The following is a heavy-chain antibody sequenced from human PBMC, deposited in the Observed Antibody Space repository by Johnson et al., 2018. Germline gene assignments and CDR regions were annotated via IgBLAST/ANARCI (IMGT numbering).Heavy chain of an antibody. V-gene: IGHV3-7*01. J-gene: IGHJ6*03. CDR3: ARAYPILVDDYSYYYYMDV. D-gene: IGHD1-26*01. CDR1: GFTFSSYW. CDR2: IKQDGSEK. Sequence: VQLVESGGGLVQPGGSLRLSCAASGFTFSSYWMSWVRQAPGKGLEWVANIKQDGSEKYYGDSVKGRFTISRDNATNSLYLQMNSLRAEDTAVSYCARAYPILVDDYSYYYYMDVGGKGTTVTVSS.